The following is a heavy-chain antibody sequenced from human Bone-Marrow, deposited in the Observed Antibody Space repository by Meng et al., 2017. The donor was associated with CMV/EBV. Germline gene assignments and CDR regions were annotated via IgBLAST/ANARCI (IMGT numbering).Heavy chain of an antibody. D-gene: IGHD2-2*01. V-gene: IGHV1-69*10. J-gene: IGHJ5*02. Sequence: SVKVSCKASGGTFSSYAISWVRQAPGQGLEWMGGIIPILGIANYAQKFQGRVTITADKSTSTAYMELSSLRSEDTAVYYCARAIRGRDIVVVPAASPWGQGTLVTVSS. CDR3: ARAIRGRDIVVVPAASP. CDR2: IIPILGIA. CDR1: GGTFSSYA.